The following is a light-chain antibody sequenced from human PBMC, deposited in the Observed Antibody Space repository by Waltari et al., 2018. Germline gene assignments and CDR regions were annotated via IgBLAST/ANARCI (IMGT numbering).Light chain of an antibody. CDR3: QQYDNFPLT. CDR1: QGINNY. J-gene: IGKJ4*01. V-gene: IGKV1-33*01. CDR2: YAS. Sequence: DIQMTQSPPSLSASVGDRVTVTCRASQGINNYLSWYQQKPGKAPKRLIYYASSLESGVPSRFSGSGSGTDYTLTINSLQPEDIATYYCQQYDNFPLTFGGGTKVEIK.